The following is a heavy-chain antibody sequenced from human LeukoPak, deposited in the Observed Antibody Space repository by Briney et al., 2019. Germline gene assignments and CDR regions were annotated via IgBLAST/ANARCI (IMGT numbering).Heavy chain of an antibody. CDR1: GFTFSSYS. CDR3: AKAPLLVRGVSFDY. V-gene: IGHV3-23*01. CDR2: ISGSGGST. J-gene: IGHJ4*02. D-gene: IGHD3-10*01. Sequence: PGGSLRLSCAASGFTFSSYSMNWVRQAPGKGLEWVSAISGSGGSTYYADSVKGRFTISRDNSKNTLYLQMNSLRAEDTAVYYCAKAPLLVRGVSFDYWGQGTLVTVSS.